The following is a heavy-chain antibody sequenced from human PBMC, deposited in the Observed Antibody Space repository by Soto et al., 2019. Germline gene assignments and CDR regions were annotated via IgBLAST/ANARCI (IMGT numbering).Heavy chain of an antibody. Sequence: GGSLRLSCAASGFTFSSYSMNWVRQAPGKGLEWVSSISSSSSYIYYADSVKGRFTISRDNAKNSLYLQMNSLRAEDTAVYYCARVQGERITMVRGVIPRAPFDYWGQGTLVTVSS. CDR1: GFTFSSYS. D-gene: IGHD3-10*01. J-gene: IGHJ4*02. V-gene: IGHV3-21*01. CDR2: ISSSSSYI. CDR3: ARVQGERITMVRGVIPRAPFDY.